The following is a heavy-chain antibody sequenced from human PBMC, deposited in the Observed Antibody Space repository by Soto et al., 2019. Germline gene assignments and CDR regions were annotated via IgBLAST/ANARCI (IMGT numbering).Heavy chain of an antibody. V-gene: IGHV3-53*02. Sequence: EVQLVETGGGLIQPGGSLRLSCAASGFTVSSNYMSWVRQAPGKGLEWVSVISGSGGSTYYADSVKGRFTISRDNSKNTLYLQMNSLRAEDTAVYYCAKGGTWANWFDPWGQGTLVTVSS. CDR1: GFTVSSNY. CDR2: ISGSGGST. CDR3: AKGGTWANWFDP. D-gene: IGHD7-27*01. J-gene: IGHJ5*02.